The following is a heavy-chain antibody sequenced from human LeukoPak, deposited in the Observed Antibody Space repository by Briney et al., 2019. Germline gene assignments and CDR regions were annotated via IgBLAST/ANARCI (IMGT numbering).Heavy chain of an antibody. J-gene: IGHJ6*02. CDR3: ARVGYTSYYYYGMDV. CDR2: ISSNGGST. V-gene: IGHV3-64*01. CDR1: GFTFSSYA. Sequence: GGSLRLSCAASGFTFSSYAMHWVRQAPGKGLEYVSAISSNGGSTYYANSVRGRFTISRDNSKNTLYLQMGSLRAEDMAVYYCARVGYTSYYYYGMDVWGQGTTVTVSS. D-gene: IGHD6-13*01.